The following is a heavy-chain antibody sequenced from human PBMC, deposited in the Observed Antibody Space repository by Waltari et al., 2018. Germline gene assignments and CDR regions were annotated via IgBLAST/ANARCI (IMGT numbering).Heavy chain of an antibody. CDR1: GGSISSGGYY. CDR2: IYYSGST. CDR3: ARDGRWKGGLYYFDY. D-gene: IGHD4-17*01. J-gene: IGHJ4*02. V-gene: IGHV4-31*03. Sequence: QVQLQESGPGLVKPSQTLSLTCTVSGGSISSGGYYWSWIRQHPGKGLEWIGYIYYSGSTYYNPSLKSRVTISVDTSKNQFSLKLSSVTAADTAVYYCARDGRWKGGLYYFDYWGQGTLVTVSS.